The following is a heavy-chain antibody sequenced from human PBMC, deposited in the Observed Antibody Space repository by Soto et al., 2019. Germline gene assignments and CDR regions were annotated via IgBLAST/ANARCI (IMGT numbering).Heavy chain of an antibody. CDR3: ARENPGPLYYFDY. J-gene: IGHJ4*02. CDR2: IYYSGST. CDR1: GGSISSSSYY. Sequence: SETLSLTCTVSGGSISSSSYYWSWIRQPPGKGLEWIGYIYYSGSTNYNPSLKSRVTISVDTSKNQFSLKLSSVTAADTAVYYCARENPGPLYYFDYWGQGTLVTVSS. V-gene: IGHV4-61*01.